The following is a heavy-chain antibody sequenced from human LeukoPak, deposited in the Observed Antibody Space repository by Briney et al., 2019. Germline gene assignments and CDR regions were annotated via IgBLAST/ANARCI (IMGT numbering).Heavy chain of an antibody. CDR3: ARGRVPTAT. Sequence: SETLSLTCTVPGASISSYYWSWIRQPPGKGLEWIGYIYYSESTNYNPSLKSRVTISVDTSKNHFSLKLTSVTAADAAVYYCARGRVPTATWGQGTLVTVSS. J-gene: IGHJ5*02. CDR1: GASISSYY. V-gene: IGHV4-59*01. CDR2: IYYSEST. D-gene: IGHD2-2*01.